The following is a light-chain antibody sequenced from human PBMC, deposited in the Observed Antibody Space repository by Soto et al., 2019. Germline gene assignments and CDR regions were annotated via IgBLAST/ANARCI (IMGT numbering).Light chain of an antibody. V-gene: IGKV3-15*01. CDR1: HSISDT. CDR2: EVS. Sequence: EIVMTQSPATLSVSPGERATLSCRASHSISDTLAWYQQKPGQAPRLLIYEVSTRVSGVPDRFSGSGSGTDFTLEISRVETDDVGIYYCMQSTQLPPTFGQGTRLEIK. CDR3: MQSTQLPPT. J-gene: IGKJ5*01.